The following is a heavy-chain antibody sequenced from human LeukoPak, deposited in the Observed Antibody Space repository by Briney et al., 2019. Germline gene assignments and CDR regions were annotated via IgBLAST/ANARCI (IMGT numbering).Heavy chain of an antibody. J-gene: IGHJ4*02. CDR1: GYIFTGYH. CDR2: IIPILGIA. V-gene: IGHV1-69*04. Sequence: SVKVSCKASGYIFTGYHIHWVRQAPGQGLEWMGRIIPILGIANYAQKFQGRVTITEDKSTSTAYMELSSLRSEDTAVYYCARGYYDSTNDYWGQGTLVTVSS. CDR3: ARGYYDSTNDY. D-gene: IGHD3-22*01.